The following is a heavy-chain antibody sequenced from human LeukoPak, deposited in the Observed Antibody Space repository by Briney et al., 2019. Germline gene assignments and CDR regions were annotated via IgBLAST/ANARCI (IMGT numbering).Heavy chain of an antibody. CDR3: ARVRLVWGMETFDL. CDR1: GFTFTGYY. J-gene: IGHJ3*01. V-gene: IGHV1-2*02. CDR2: INPNSGGT. D-gene: IGHD7-27*01. Sequence: ASVKVSCKASGFTFTGYYMHWVRQAPGQGLEWMGWINPNSGGTNYAQKFQGRVTMTRDTSITTAYMGLTSLRSDDTAIYYCARVRLVWGMETFDLWGQGTMVTVSS.